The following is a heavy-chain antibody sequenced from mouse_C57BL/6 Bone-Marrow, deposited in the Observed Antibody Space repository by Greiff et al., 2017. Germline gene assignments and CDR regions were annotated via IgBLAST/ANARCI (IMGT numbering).Heavy chain of an antibody. CDR2: IDPANGNT. J-gene: IGHJ1*03. Sequence: DVQLQQSVAELVRPGASVKLSCTASGFNFKNTYMHWVKQRPEQGLEWIGRIDPANGNTKYAPKFQGKATITADTSSNTAYLQLSSLTSEDTAIYYCDREGAYGSGYGYFDVWGTGTTVTVSA. V-gene: IGHV14-3*01. D-gene: IGHD1-1*01. CDR1: GFNFKNTY. CDR3: DREGAYGSGYGYFDV.